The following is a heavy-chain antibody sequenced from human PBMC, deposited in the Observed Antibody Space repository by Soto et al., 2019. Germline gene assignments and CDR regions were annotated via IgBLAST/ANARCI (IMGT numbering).Heavy chain of an antibody. Sequence: QVQLVQSGAEVKKPGASVKVSCKASVYTFTSYDINWVRQDTGQGREWMGWMNPNSGNTGFAQKFQGRVTMTRNSSIRTAYMELSSLGSEDTAVYYFARSTNDYGDRHWGQGTVVTVSS. CDR1: VYTFTSYD. J-gene: IGHJ4*02. D-gene: IGHD4-17*01. V-gene: IGHV1-8*01. CDR2: MNPNSGNT. CDR3: ARSTNDYGDRH.